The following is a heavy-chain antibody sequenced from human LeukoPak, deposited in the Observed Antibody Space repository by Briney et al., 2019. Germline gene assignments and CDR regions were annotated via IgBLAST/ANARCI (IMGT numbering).Heavy chain of an antibody. CDR2: IDWDDDK. CDR3: ARTQYSSGWYYFDY. Sequence: SGPALLKPTQTLTLTCTFSGFSLSTSGMRVSWIRQPPGEALEWLARIDWDDDKFYSTSLKTRLTISKDTSKNQVVLTMTNMDPVDTATYYCARTQYSSGWYYFDYWGQGTLVTVSS. D-gene: IGHD6-19*01. V-gene: IGHV2-70*04. CDR1: GFSLSTSGMR. J-gene: IGHJ4*02.